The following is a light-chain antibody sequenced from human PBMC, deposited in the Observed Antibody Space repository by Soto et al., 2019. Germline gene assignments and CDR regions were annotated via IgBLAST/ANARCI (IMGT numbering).Light chain of an antibody. CDR2: EVN. V-gene: IGLV2-8*01. Sequence: QSALTQPPSASGSPGQSVAISCTGTSSDVGGYNYVSWYQQHPGKAPKLMIYEVNKRPSGVPDRFSGSKSGNTASLTVSGLQAEDEADYYCSSYAGSSTVAFGTGTKVTVL. J-gene: IGLJ1*01. CDR3: SSYAGSSTVA. CDR1: SSDVGGYNY.